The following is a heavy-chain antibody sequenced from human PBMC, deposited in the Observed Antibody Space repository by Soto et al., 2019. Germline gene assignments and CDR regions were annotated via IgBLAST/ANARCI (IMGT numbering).Heavy chain of an antibody. V-gene: IGHV1-3*01. CDR1: GYTFTSYA. Sequence: QVQLVQSGAEVKKPGASVKVSCKASGYTFTSYAMHWVRQAPGQRLEWMGWINAGNGNTKYSQKFEGRVTITRDTSASTAYMELSSLRSEDTAVYYCARRALWFGEISFDYWGQGTLVTVSS. CDR2: INAGNGNT. D-gene: IGHD3-10*01. J-gene: IGHJ4*02. CDR3: ARRALWFGEISFDY.